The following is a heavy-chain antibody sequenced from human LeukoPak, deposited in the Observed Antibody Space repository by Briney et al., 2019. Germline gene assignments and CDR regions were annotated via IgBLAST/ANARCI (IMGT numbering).Heavy chain of an antibody. V-gene: IGHV1-8*01. D-gene: IGHD1-26*01. CDR1: GYTFTNYD. J-gene: IGHJ4*02. CDR2: MNPRSGNT. CDR3: ARVWGAIDY. Sequence: ASVKVSCKTSGYTFTNYDINWVRQAAGQGLEWMGWMNPRSGNTGSAQRFQGRVTMTRDTSISTAYMELSSLRSEDTAVYYCARVWGAIDYWGQGTLVTVSS.